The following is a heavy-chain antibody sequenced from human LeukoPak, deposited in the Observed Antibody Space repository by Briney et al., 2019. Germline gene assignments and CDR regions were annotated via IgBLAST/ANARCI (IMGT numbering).Heavy chain of an antibody. CDR2: INHSGST. Sequence: PETLSLTCAVYGGSFSGYYWSWIRQPPGKGLEWIGEINHSGSTNYNPSLKSRVTISVDTSKNQFSLKLSSVTAADTAVYYCAGGAAAENYWGQGTLVTVSS. CDR3: AGGAAAENY. V-gene: IGHV4-34*01. J-gene: IGHJ4*02. D-gene: IGHD6-13*01. CDR1: GGSFSGYY.